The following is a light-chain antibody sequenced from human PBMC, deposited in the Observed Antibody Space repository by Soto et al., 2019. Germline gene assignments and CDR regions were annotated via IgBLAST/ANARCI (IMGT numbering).Light chain of an antibody. CDR1: SSSIGSNS. J-gene: IGLJ3*02. CDR3: ATWDDTLNGRV. CDR2: SDN. V-gene: IGLV1-44*01. Sequence: QSVLTQPPSASGTPGQRVTISCSESSSSIGSNSVNWYHQVAGTAPKLLIHSDNQRPSGVPDRFSGSKSGTSASLAISGLQSGDEADYYCATWDDTLNGRVFGGGTKVTVL.